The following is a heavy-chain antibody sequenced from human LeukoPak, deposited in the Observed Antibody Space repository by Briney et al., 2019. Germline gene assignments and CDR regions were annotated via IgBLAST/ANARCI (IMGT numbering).Heavy chain of an antibody. D-gene: IGHD2-2*01. CDR2: IYYSGST. CDR1: GGSIRNYY. CDR3: ARHLSMGNIVVVPAALNGWFDP. J-gene: IGHJ5*02. V-gene: IGHV4-59*01. Sequence: PSETLSLTCTVSGGSIRNYYWSWIRQPPGKGLEWIGYIYYSGSTNYNPSLKSRVTISVDTSKNQSSLKLSSVTAADTAVYYCARHLSMGNIVVVPAALNGWFDPWGQGTLVTVSS.